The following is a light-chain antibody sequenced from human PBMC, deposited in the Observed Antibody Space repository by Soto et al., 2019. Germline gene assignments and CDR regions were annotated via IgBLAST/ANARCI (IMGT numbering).Light chain of an antibody. Sequence: QSVLTQPPSVSAAPGQKVTISCSGSSSNIGNNYVSWYQHVPGTAPKVLIHDNNKRPSGIPDRFSGSKSGTSATLGITGLQTGEEADYYCGTWDSSLSPVVFGGGTKLTVL. CDR3: GTWDSSLSPVV. J-gene: IGLJ2*01. V-gene: IGLV1-51*01. CDR1: SSNIGNNY. CDR2: DNN.